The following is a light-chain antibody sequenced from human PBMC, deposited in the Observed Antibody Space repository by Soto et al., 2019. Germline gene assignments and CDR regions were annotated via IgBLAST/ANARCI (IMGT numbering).Light chain of an antibody. CDR1: QSVSSN. CDR3: QRYGG. CDR2: SAS. J-gene: IGKJ1*01. V-gene: IGKV3-20*01. Sequence: EIVMTQSPATLSVSPGERATLSCRASQSVSSNLAWYQQKPGQAPRPLIYSASSRATGIPDRFSGSGSGTDFTLTISRLEPEDFAVYYCQRYGGFGQGTKVDIK.